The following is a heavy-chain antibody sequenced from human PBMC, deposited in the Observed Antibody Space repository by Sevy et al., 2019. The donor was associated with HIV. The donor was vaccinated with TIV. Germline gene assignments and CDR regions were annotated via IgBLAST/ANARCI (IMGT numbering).Heavy chain of an antibody. V-gene: IGHV3-74*01. J-gene: IGHJ4*02. CDR1: GFTFSSTF. CDR2: IVTDPSDI. CDR3: ETEQAKAGPTPMEY. Sequence: GGSLRLSCAASGFTFSSTFMHWVRQVSGKGLEWVSRIVTDPSDIIYAVSVRGRFTISRDNAKNTLYLQINDLRAEDTGAYYCETEQAKAGPTPMEYWGQGTLVTASS. D-gene: IGHD2-2*01.